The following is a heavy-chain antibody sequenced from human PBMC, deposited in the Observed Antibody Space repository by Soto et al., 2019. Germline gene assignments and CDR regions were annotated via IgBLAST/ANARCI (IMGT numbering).Heavy chain of an antibody. Sequence: GGSLRLSRAASGFTFSSYSMNWVRQAPGKGLEWVSYISSSSSTIYYADSVKGRFTISRDNAKNSLYLQMNSLRDEDTAVYYCARVMGILWFGESRCMDVWGQGTTVTVSS. V-gene: IGHV3-48*02. CDR2: ISSSSSTI. CDR1: GFTFSSYS. J-gene: IGHJ6*02. D-gene: IGHD3-10*01. CDR3: ARVMGILWFGESRCMDV.